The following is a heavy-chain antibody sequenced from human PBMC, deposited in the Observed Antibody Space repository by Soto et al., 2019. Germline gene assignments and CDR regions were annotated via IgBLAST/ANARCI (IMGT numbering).Heavy chain of an antibody. CDR2: IDSDGSST. V-gene: IGHV3-74*01. CDR1: GFTFGSYW. Sequence: EVQRVESGGGLVQPGGSLRVSCAASGFTFGSYWMNWVRQAPGKGLVWVSRIDSDGSSTTYADSVKGRFTTSRDNAKNTLYLQMSSLRVEDTAVYYCARGRPYGMDVWGQGTTVTVSS. J-gene: IGHJ6*02. CDR3: ARGRPYGMDV.